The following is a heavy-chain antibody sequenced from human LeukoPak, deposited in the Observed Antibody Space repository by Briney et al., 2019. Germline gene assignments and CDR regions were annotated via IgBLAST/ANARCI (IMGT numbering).Heavy chain of an antibody. CDR2: INHSGST. D-gene: IGHD6-13*01. V-gene: IGHV4-34*01. CDR1: GGSISSYY. J-gene: IGHJ4*02. CDR3: ARGLRIAAAVY. Sequence: SETLSLTCTVSGGSISSYYWSWIRQPPGKGLEWIGEINHSGSTNYNPSLKSRVTISVDTSKNQFSLKLSSVTAADTAVYYCARGLRIAAAVYWGQGTLVTVSS.